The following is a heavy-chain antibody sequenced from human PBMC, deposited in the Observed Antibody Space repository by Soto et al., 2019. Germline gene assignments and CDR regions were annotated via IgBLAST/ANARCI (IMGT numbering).Heavy chain of an antibody. CDR3: ARLGGDNGFTVAWFDP. J-gene: IGHJ5*02. Sequence: GESLKISCKGSGYSFTSYWISWVRQMPGKGLEWMGSIDPSDSYTNYSPSFQGHVTISADKSISTSYLQWSSLKASDTAMYYCARLGGDNGFTVAWFDPWGQGTLGTVSS. V-gene: IGHV5-10-1*01. CDR1: GYSFTSYW. D-gene: IGHD4-17*01. CDR2: IDPSDSYT.